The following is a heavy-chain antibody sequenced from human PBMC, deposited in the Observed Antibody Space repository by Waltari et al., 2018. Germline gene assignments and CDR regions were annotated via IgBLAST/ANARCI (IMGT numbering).Heavy chain of an antibody. CDR2: IYYSGST. CDR3: ARDGLAYGSGPNYFDY. D-gene: IGHD6-19*01. J-gene: IGHJ4*02. CDR1: GGSISSYY. Sequence: QVQLQESGPGLVKPSETLSLTCTVSGGSISSYYWSRIRQPPGKGLEWIGYIYYSGSTNYNPALKSRVTISVDTSKNQFSLKLSSVTAADTAVYYCARDGLAYGSGPNYFDYWGQGTLVTVSS. V-gene: IGHV4-59*01.